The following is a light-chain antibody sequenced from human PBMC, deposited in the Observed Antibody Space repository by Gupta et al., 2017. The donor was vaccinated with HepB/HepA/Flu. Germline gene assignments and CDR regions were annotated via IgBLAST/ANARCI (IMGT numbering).Light chain of an antibody. V-gene: IGKV1-5*03. CDR3: QQHYSFRT. J-gene: IGKJ1*01. CDR2: RAS. CDR1: QSIGNN. Sequence: DIQLTPSPSTLSASVGDRVTSTCRASQSIGNNLAWYQQKPGQAPNVLIYRASTLVSGGTSRFSGSESGTEFTLTSSGLQPDDFANYYCQQHYSFRTFGQGTKVEIK.